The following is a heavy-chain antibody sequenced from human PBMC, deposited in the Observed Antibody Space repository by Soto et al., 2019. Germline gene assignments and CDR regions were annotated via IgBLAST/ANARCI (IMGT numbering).Heavy chain of an antibody. CDR2: IVVGSGNT. Sequence: GASVKVSCKASGFTFTSCAVQWVRQARGQRLEWIGWIVVGSGNTNYAQKFQERVTITRDMSTSTAYMELSSLRSEDTAVYYCAADSKNYDILTGYRPYYYYYGMDVWGQGTTVTVSS. J-gene: IGHJ6*02. V-gene: IGHV1-58*01. D-gene: IGHD3-9*01. CDR1: GFTFTSCA. CDR3: AADSKNYDILTGYRPYYYYYGMDV.